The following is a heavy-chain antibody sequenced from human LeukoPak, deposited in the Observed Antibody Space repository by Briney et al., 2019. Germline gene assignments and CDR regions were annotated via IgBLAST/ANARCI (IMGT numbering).Heavy chain of an antibody. Sequence: SVKVSCKASGGSFNSYAISWVRQAPGQGLEWMGGIIPIFGTANYAQKFQGRVTITADKSTNTAYMELSSLRSEDTAVYYCARSRPLAYFDLWGRGTLVTVSS. CDR2: IIPIFGTA. V-gene: IGHV1-69*06. CDR3: ARSRPLAYFDL. CDR1: GGSFNSYA. J-gene: IGHJ2*01.